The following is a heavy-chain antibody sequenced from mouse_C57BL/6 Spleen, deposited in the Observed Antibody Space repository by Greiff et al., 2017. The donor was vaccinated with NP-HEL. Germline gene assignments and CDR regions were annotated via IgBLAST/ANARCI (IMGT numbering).Heavy chain of an antibody. Sequence: QVQLQQSGPGLVQPSQSLSITCTVSGFSLTSYGVHWVRQSPGKGLEWLGVIWRGGSTDYNAAFMSRLSITKDNSKSQVFFKMNSLQADDTAIYYCSKNWDYSNSWDYWGQGTSVTVSS. CDR3: SKNWDYSNSWDY. J-gene: IGHJ4*01. CDR1: GFSLTSYG. D-gene: IGHD2-5*01. V-gene: IGHV2-5*01. CDR2: IWRGGST.